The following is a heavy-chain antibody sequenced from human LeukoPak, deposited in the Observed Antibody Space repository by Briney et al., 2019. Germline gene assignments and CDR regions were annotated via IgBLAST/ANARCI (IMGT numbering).Heavy chain of an antibody. J-gene: IGHJ6*03. CDR2: IFYNGNT. Sequence: SETLSLTCTVSGASFSSYYWSWLRQPPGKGLEWIAYIFYNGNTKYNPSLKSRVTISVDTSKNQFSLKLSSVTAADTAVYYCARGYYYMDIWGKGTTVSISS. V-gene: IGHV4-59*12. CDR1: GASFSSYY. CDR3: ARGYYYMDI.